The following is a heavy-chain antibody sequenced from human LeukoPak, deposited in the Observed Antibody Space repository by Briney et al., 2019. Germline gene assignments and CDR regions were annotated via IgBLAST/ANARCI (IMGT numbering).Heavy chain of an antibody. CDR3: ARGGYSGYYYGSGSYFSSYPRGRHYYYYYMDV. J-gene: IGHJ6*03. Sequence: PSETLSLTCAVYGGSFSGYYWSWIRQPPGKGLEWIGEINHSGSTNYNPSLKSRVTISVDTSKNQFSLKLSSVTAADTAVYYCARGGYSGYYYGSGSYFSSYPRGRHYYYYYMDVWGKGTTVIISS. V-gene: IGHV4-34*01. D-gene: IGHD3-10*01. CDR1: GGSFSGYY. CDR2: INHSGST.